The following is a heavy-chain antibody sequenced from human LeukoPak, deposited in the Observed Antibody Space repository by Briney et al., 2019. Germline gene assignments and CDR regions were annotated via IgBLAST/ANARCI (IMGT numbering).Heavy chain of an antibody. J-gene: IGHJ4*02. CDR1: GYTFTGYY. CDR3: ARVWRYDILTGYYPY. D-gene: IGHD3-9*01. Sequence: ASVKVSCEASGYTFTGYYMHWVRQAPGQGLEWMGWINPNSGGTNYAQKFQGRVTMTRDTSISTAYMELSRLRSDDTAVYYCARVWRYDILTGYYPYWGQGTLVTVSS. CDR2: INPNSGGT. V-gene: IGHV1-2*02.